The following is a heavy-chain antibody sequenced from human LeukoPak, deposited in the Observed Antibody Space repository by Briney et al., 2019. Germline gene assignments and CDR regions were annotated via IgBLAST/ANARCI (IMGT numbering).Heavy chain of an antibody. CDR3: AKEACYYDSSGFRGWGFDY. CDR1: GFTFDDYA. J-gene: IGHJ4*02. Sequence: GGSLRLSCAASGFTFDDYAMHWVRQAPGKGLEWVSGISWNSGSIGYADSVKGRFTISRDNAKNSLYLQMNSLRAEDTALYYCAKEACYYDSSGFRGWGFDYWGQGTLVTVSS. D-gene: IGHD3-22*01. CDR2: ISWNSGSI. V-gene: IGHV3-9*01.